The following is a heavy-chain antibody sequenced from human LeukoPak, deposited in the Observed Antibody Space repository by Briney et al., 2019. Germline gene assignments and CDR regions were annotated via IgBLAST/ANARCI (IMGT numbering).Heavy chain of an antibody. V-gene: IGHV3-21*01. CDR3: VREAADTLFDY. Sequence: PGGSLRLSCAASGFTFSSYTMNWVRQAPGKGLEWVAAISSSSRDIFYADSVRGRFSISRDNTQNSLSLQMNNLRAEDTAVYYCVREAADTLFDYWGQGTLVTVSS. D-gene: IGHD2-2*02. CDR2: ISSSSRDI. J-gene: IGHJ4*02. CDR1: GFTFSSYT.